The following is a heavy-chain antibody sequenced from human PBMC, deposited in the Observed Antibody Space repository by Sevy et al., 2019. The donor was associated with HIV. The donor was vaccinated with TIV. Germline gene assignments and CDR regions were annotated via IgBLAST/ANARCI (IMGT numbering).Heavy chain of an antibody. Sequence: GGSLRLSCAASGFTFDDYGMSWVRQAPGKGLEWVSGINWNGGSTGYADSVKGRFIISRDNAKNSLYLQMNSLRAEDTALYYCARAAARYCSGGSCYPGYYYYGMDVWGQGTTVTVSS. CDR2: INWNGGST. D-gene: IGHD2-15*01. CDR1: GFTFDDYG. V-gene: IGHV3-20*04. J-gene: IGHJ6*02. CDR3: ARAAARYCSGGSCYPGYYYYGMDV.